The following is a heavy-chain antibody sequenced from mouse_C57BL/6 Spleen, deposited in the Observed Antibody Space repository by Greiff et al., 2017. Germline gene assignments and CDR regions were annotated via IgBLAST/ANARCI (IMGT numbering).Heavy chain of an antibody. CDR2: LSPGDGDT. V-gene: IGHV1-80*01. CDR3: ARRGGDYARDY. J-gene: IGHJ4*01. Sequence: VMLVESGAELVKPGASVKISCKASGYAFSSYWMNWVKQRPGKGLEWIGQLSPGDGDTNYNGKFKGKATLTADKSSSAAYMQLSSLTSEDSAVYFCARRGGDYARDYWGQGTSVTVSS. CDR1: GYAFSSYW.